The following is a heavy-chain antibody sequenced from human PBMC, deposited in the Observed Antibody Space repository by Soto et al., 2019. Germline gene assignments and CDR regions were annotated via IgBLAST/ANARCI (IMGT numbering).Heavy chain of an antibody. D-gene: IGHD5-18*01. CDR1: GDSISSNNNY. J-gene: IGHJ5*02. V-gene: IGHV4-30-4*01. CDR3: ARGRGYRYGRDP. Sequence: SETLSLTCTVSGDSISSNNNYWSWFRQPPGEGLEWIGFISYSGTTSYSPSLKSRVAISLDTSKNQFSLSLSSVTAADTAVYYCARGRGYRYGRDPWGQGTLVTVS. CDR2: ISYSGTT.